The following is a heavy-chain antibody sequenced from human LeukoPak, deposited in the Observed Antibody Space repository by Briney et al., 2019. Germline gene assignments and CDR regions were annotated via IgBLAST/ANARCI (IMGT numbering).Heavy chain of an antibody. V-gene: IGHV3-21*01. Sequence: GGSLRLSCAASAFPFSSYGMNWVRQAPGKGLEWVSSISSSSSYIYYADSVKGRFTISRDNAKNSLYLQMNSLRAEDTAVYYCARGEGSGSYLGNIWGQGTTVTVSS. CDR1: AFPFSSYG. CDR3: ARGEGSGSYLGNI. CDR2: ISSSSSYI. D-gene: IGHD3-10*01. J-gene: IGHJ6*02.